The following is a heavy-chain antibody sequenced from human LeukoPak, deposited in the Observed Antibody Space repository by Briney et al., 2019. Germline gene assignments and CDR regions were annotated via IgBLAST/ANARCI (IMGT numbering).Heavy chain of an antibody. CDR1: GFTFSNYG. CDR3: ARGHVWFDP. J-gene: IGHJ5*02. Sequence: PGGSLRLSCAASGFTFSNYGMPWVRQAPGKGLEWVANIKQDGSKKYYVDSVKGRFTISRDNAKNSLYLQMNSLRAEDMAVYYCARGHVWFDPWGQGTLVTVSS. CDR2: IKQDGSKK. V-gene: IGHV3-7*05.